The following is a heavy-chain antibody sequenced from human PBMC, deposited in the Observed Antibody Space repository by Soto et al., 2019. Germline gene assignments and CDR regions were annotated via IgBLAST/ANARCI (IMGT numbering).Heavy chain of an antibody. CDR3: ARDRPFDY. CDR2: ISYDGSNK. J-gene: IGHJ4*02. CDR1: GFTFSSYA. V-gene: IGHV3-30-3*01. Sequence: VGSLRLSCAASGFTFSSYAMHWVRQAPGKGLEWVAVISYDGSNKYYADSVKGRFTISRDNSKNTLYLQMNSLRAEDTAVYYCARDRPFDYWGQGTLVTVYS.